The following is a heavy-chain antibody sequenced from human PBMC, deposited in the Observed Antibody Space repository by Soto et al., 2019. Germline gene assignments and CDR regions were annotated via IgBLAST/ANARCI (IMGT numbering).Heavy chain of an antibody. D-gene: IGHD6-6*01. Sequence: SETLSLTCTVSGGSISSYYWSWIRQPPGKTLEWIGYLYYSGNTNYNPSLKSRVTFSVDTSKHQFSLRLNSVTAADSAVYYCAWGSSSYYYMDVWGKGTTVTVSS. CDR2: LYYSGNT. CDR3: AWGSSSYYYMDV. CDR1: GGSISSYY. V-gene: IGHV4-59*01. J-gene: IGHJ6*03.